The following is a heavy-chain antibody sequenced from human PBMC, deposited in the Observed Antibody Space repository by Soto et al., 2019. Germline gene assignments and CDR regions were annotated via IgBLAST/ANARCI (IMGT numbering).Heavy chain of an antibody. CDR2: IYWNDDK. CDR1: GFSLSTSGVG. Sequence: QITLKESGPTLVKPTQTLTLTCTFSGFSLSTSGVGVGWIRQPPGKALEWLALIYWNDDKRYSPSLKSRLTITKDTSKNQVVPTMTNMDPVDTATYYCAHLPYCSGGSCYPNWFDPWGQGTLVTVSS. D-gene: IGHD2-15*01. CDR3: AHLPYCSGGSCYPNWFDP. J-gene: IGHJ5*02. V-gene: IGHV2-5*01.